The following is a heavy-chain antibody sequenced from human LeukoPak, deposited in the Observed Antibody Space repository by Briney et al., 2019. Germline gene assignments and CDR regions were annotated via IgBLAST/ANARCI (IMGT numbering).Heavy chain of an antibody. CDR3: ARSATKYYYDSSGHGFDY. Sequence: GGSLRLSCAASGFTFSSYSMNWVRQAPGKGLEWVSSISSSSSYIYYADSVKGRFTISRDNAKNSLYLQMNSLRAEDTAVYYCARSATKYYYDSSGHGFDYWGQGTLVTVSS. J-gene: IGHJ4*02. D-gene: IGHD3-22*01. CDR1: GFTFSSYS. CDR2: ISSSSSYI. V-gene: IGHV3-21*01.